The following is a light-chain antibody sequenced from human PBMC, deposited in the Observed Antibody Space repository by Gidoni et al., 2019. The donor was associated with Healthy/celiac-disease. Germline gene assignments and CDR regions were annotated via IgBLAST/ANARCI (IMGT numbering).Light chain of an antibody. CDR3: QQYGNLPPLT. CDR2: DAS. CDR1: QDISNN. V-gene: IGKV1-33*01. Sequence: DIQMTQSPSSLSASVGDRVTITCQASQDISNNLNWYQQKPGKAPKLLIYDASNLETGVPSRFSGSGSGTDFTFTISSLQPEDIATYYCQQYGNLPPLTFGGGTKVEIK. J-gene: IGKJ4*01.